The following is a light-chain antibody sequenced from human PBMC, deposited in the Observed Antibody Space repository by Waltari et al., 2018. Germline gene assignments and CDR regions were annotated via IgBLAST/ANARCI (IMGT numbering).Light chain of an antibody. CDR1: QTINNY. V-gene: IGKV1-39*01. J-gene: IGKJ4*01. CDR3: QQSFSSPWVT. Sequence: IQMTQSPSSLSASVGDRVTITCRASQTINNYLNWYQQKPGKAPKLLIYAASSLQSGVPSRFSGSGSGTDLSLTISSLQPEDFATYYCQQSFSSPWVTFGGGTKVEIE. CDR2: AAS.